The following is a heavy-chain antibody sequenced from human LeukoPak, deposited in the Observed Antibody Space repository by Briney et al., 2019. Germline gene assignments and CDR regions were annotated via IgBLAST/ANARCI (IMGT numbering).Heavy chain of an antibody. V-gene: IGHV3-7*01. CDR2: TKQDGSEK. CDR3: VGWGISGITNH. Sequence: GGSLRLSCAASELTSSTSWMSWVRQALGKGLEWVAQTKQDGSEKYYVDSVKGRFTTSRDKNSLFLQMNSVRAEDTAVYYCVGWGISGITNHWGQGTLVTVSS. CDR1: ELTSSTSW. J-gene: IGHJ4*02. D-gene: IGHD1-7*01.